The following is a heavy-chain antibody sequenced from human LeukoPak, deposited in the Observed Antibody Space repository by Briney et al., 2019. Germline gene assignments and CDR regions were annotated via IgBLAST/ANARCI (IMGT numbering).Heavy chain of an antibody. J-gene: IGHJ6*03. Sequence: SETLSLTCAVYGGSFSGYYWSWIRQPPGKGLEWIGEINHSGSTNYNPSLKSRVTISVDTSKNQFSLKLSSVTAADTAVYYCARDAGEWGYYYYYMDVWGKGTTVTISS. CDR1: GGSFSGYY. V-gene: IGHV4-34*01. D-gene: IGHD1-26*01. CDR2: INHSGST. CDR3: ARDAGEWGYYYYYMDV.